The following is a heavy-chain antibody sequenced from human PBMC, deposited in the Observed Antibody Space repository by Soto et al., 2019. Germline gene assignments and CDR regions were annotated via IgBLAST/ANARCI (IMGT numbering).Heavy chain of an antibody. D-gene: IGHD1-7*01. J-gene: IGHJ4*01. V-gene: IGHV1-46*01. CDR1: ADTITNYR. CDR3: ARETLSTDWYYLDR. CDR2: MDPNGGGT. Sequence: QVQLVQSGAEVKKPGASVKLSCRSSADTITNYRLHWVRQAPGQGLEWMGIMDPNGGGTQYTQNFQDRVTMTSDRSTDTVYMELSSLTSEDTAMYYCARETLSTDWYYLDRWGHGTLLTVSS.